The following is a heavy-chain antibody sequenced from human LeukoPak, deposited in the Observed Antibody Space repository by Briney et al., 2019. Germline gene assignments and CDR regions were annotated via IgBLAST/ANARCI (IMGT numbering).Heavy chain of an antibody. D-gene: IGHD3-3*01. Sequence: PSETLSLTCAVYGGSFSGYYWSWIRQPPGKGLEGIGEINHSGSTNYNPSLKSRVTISVDTSKNQFSLKLSSVTAADTAVYYCARGRGEDFWSGYYRKHFDYWGQGTLVTVSS. V-gene: IGHV4-34*01. J-gene: IGHJ4*02. CDR2: INHSGST. CDR3: ARGRGEDFWSGYYRKHFDY. CDR1: GGSFSGYY.